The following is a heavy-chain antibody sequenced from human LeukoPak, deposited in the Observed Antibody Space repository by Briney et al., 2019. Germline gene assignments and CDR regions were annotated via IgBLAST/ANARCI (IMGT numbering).Heavy chain of an antibody. CDR3: ARDHHYYYYMDV. V-gene: IGHV3-53*01. J-gene: IGHJ6*03. CDR1: GFTVSSNY. CDR2: IYSGGST. Sequence: GGSLRLSCAASGFTVSSNYMSWVRQAPGKGLEWVSVIYSGGSTYYADSVKGRFTISRDNSKNTLYLQMNSLRAEDTAVYYCARDHHYYYYMDVWGKGTTVTISS.